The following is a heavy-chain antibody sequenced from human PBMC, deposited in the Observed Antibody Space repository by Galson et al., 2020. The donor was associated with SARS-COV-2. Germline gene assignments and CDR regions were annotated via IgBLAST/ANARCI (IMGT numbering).Heavy chain of an antibody. CDR2: ISYDGNDK. CDR3: ARGRQLSRGWFDP. J-gene: IGHJ5*02. CDR1: GLTFSSEV. Sequence: GGSLRLSCADSGLTFSSEVMHWLRQAPGKGPEWLAVISYDGNDKYYVDAVKGRFTISRDNSKNTLYLDMKSLRAEDTAVYYCARGRQLSRGWFDPWGQGTLVSVSS. D-gene: IGHD6-19*01. V-gene: IGHV3-30*01.